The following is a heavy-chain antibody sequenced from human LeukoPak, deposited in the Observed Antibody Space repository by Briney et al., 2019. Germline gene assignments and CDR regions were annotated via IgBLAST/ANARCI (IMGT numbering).Heavy chain of an antibody. CDR2: ISATGNT. D-gene: IGHD6-19*01. V-gene: IGHV4-61*02. CDR1: GDSITNDNHY. CDR3: TRKQWVEYYFDS. Sequence: SQTLSLTCTVSGDSITNDNHYWSWIRQPAGKGLECIGRISATGNTNYNPSLKSRVTISADTSKNQFSLRLSSVTAADTAVYYCTRKQWVEYYFDSWGQGTLVTVSS. J-gene: IGHJ4*02.